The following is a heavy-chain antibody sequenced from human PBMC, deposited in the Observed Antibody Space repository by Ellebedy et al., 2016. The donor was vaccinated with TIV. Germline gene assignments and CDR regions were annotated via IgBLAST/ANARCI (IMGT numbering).Heavy chain of an antibody. V-gene: IGHV4-34*01. CDR2: ISSSGTT. CDR1: GMPLRVNH. J-gene: IGHJ4*02. CDR3: ARRPDGLDF. Sequence: QTLSLTCXIHGMPLRVNHRTWIRPSPRKGVEYIGEISSSGTTNYNPSLKSRVTISVDTSKKQISLRLSSVTAADTGIYYCARRPDGLDFWGPGTLVTVSS.